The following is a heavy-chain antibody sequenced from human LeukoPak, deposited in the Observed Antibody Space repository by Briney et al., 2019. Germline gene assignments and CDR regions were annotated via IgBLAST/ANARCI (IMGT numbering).Heavy chain of an antibody. Sequence: GGSLRLSCAASGFTFSSYAMHWVRQAPGKGLEWVAVISYDGSNKYYADSVKGRFTISRDNSKNTLYLQMNSLRAEDTAVYYCARERRVVTFDYWGQGTLVTVSS. D-gene: IGHD2-21*02. CDR1: GFTFSSYA. V-gene: IGHV3-30-3*01. J-gene: IGHJ4*02. CDR2: ISYDGSNK. CDR3: ARERRVVTFDY.